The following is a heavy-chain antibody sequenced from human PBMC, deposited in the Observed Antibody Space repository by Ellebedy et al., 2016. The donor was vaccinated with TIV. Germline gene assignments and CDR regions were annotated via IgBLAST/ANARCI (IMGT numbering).Heavy chain of an antibody. Sequence: SETLSLTCTVSGGSISSYYWSWIRQPPGKGLEWIGYIYYSGSTNYNPSLKSRVTISVDTAKNQFSLNLSSVTAADTAVYYRARHGELLWGTLGYWGQGTLVTVSS. CDR3: ARHGELLWGTLGY. CDR1: GGSISSYY. CDR2: IYYSGST. D-gene: IGHD1-26*01. V-gene: IGHV4-59*08. J-gene: IGHJ4*02.